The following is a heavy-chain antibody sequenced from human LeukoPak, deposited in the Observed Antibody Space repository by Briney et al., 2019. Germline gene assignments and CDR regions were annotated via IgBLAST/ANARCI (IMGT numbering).Heavy chain of an antibody. CDR3: ARDPPHYYDSSGYYPFDY. CDR2: ISSSSSYA. V-gene: IGHV3-11*06. D-gene: IGHD3-22*01. CDR1: GFTFSDYY. Sequence: GGSLRLSCAASGFTFSDYYMSWIRQAPGKGLEWVSYISSSSSYANYADSVKGRFTISRDNAKNSLYLQMNSLRAEDTVVYYCARDPPHYYDSSGYYPFDYWGQGTLVTVSS. J-gene: IGHJ4*02.